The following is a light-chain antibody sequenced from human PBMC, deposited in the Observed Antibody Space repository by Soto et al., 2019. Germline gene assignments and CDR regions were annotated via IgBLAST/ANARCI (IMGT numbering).Light chain of an antibody. J-gene: IGKJ1*01. CDR1: QSVSSY. CDR2: DAS. CDR3: QQYVHWPPGT. V-gene: IGKV3D-15*01. Sequence: EFLLTQSPGTLSLSPGEISTLSCRSSQSVSSYLAWYQQKPGQAPRLLIYDASNRATGIPARFSGSGSGTEFTLTISSLQSEDFAVYYCQQYVHWPPGTFGQGTKVDIK.